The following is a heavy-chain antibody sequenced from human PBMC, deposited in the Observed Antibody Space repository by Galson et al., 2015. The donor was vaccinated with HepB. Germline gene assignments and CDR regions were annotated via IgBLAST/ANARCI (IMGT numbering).Heavy chain of an antibody. CDR1: GFTFSSYA. V-gene: IGHV3-64D*06. Sequence: SLRLSCEASGFTFSSYAMHWVRQAPGQGLEYVSAISSNGGSTYYADSVKGRFTISRDNSTNTLYLQMSSLRAEDTAVYYCVKDPCRGCGYCGGDRLRGYAFDIWGQGTMVTVSS. J-gene: IGHJ3*02. CDR3: VKDPCRGCGYCGGDRLRGYAFDI. D-gene: IGHD2-21*01. CDR2: ISSNGGST.